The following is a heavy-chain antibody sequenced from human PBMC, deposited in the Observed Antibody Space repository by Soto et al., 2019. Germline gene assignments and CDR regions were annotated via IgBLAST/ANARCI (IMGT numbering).Heavy chain of an antibody. V-gene: IGHV3-74*01. CDR2: INSGGGTT. CDR1: GFTFSSYW. CDR3: ARWFTYGNFDYFDY. D-gene: IGHD3-10*01. Sequence: EVQLVESGGGLVQTGGSLRLSCAASGFTFSSYWMHWFRQAPGKGLMWVSRINSGGGTTTYADSVKGRFTISRDNARNALYLRMNGLRAEDTAIYYCARWFTYGNFDYFDYWGQGTQVTVSS. J-gene: IGHJ4*02.